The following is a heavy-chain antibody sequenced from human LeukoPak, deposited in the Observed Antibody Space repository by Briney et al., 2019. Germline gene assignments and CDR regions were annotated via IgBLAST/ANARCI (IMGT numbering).Heavy chain of an antibody. Sequence: ASVKVSCKASGHTFTSYGISWVRQAPGQGLEWMGWISAYNGNTNYAQKLQGRVTMTTDTSTSTAYMELRSLRSDDTAVYYCARDGQWLTTPYYYYYYMDVWGKGTTVTISS. V-gene: IGHV1-18*01. D-gene: IGHD6-19*01. CDR3: ARDGQWLTTPYYYYYYMDV. J-gene: IGHJ6*03. CDR2: ISAYNGNT. CDR1: GHTFTSYG.